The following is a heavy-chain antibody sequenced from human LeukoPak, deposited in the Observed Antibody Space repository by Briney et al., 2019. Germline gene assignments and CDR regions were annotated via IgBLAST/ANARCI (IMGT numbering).Heavy chain of an antibody. CDR1: GFTFSSYT. D-gene: IGHD3-9*01. V-gene: IGHV3-21*06. J-gene: IGHJ3*01. CDR3: ARDTYDILTGYYKWAF. CDR2: ISSSSSYI. Sequence: GGSLRLSCAASGFTFSSYTMNWVRQAPGKGLEWDSSISSSSSYIYYADSVKGRFTISRDNAKNSLYLQMNSLRAEDTAVYYCARDTYDILTGYYKWAFWGQGTMVTVSS.